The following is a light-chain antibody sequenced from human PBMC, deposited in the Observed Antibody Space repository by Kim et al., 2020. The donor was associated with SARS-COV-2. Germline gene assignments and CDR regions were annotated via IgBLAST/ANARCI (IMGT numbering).Light chain of an antibody. CDR3: QQYNVWPLT. CDR1: QSVGSN. V-gene: IGKV3-15*01. CDR2: GAS. J-gene: IGKJ5*01. Sequence: VSPGERATRSCRASQSVGSNLAWYQQKPGQAPRLLIYGASIRATGIPDRFSGSGSGTEFTLTITSLQSEDFAGFYCQQYNVWPLTFGQGTRLEIK.